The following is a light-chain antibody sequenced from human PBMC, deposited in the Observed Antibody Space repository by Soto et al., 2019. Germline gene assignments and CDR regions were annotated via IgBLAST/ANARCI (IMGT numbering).Light chain of an antibody. CDR2: KAS. V-gene: IGKV1-5*03. J-gene: IGKJ2*01. Sequence: DIQMTQSPSTLSASVGDRVTITCRASQSISSWLAWYQQKPGKAPTLLIYKASSLESGVPSRFSGSGSGTEFTLTFSSLQPDDFATYYCQQDKSYYTLVQGTKLEIK. CDR3: QQDKSYYT. CDR1: QSISSW.